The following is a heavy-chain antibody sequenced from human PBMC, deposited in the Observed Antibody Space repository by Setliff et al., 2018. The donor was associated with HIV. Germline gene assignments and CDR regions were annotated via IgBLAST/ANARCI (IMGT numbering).Heavy chain of an antibody. CDR3: ARGARATFGELLKANWFDP. CDR1: GGSIRSHY. Sequence: PSETLSLTCSVSGGSIRSHYWSWIRQPPGEGLEWIGYIYYSGSTNYNPSLKSRVTTSVDTSKNQFSLNLKSVTAADTAVYYCARGARATFGELLKANWFDPWGQGTLGTVSS. CDR2: IYYSGST. J-gene: IGHJ5*02. D-gene: IGHD3-10*01. V-gene: IGHV4-59*11.